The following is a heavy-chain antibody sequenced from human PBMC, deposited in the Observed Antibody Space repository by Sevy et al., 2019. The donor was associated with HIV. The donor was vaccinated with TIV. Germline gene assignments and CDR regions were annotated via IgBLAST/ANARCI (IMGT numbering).Heavy chain of an antibody. CDR1: GFTFSTYT. CDR3: ARGHSSSWPYFDY. D-gene: IGHD6-13*01. V-gene: IGHV3-21*01. Sequence: GGSLRLSCAASGFTFSTYTMNWVRQAPGKALQWVSSISFSSNYIFFADSMKGRFTISRANAKNSLYLQMNSLRAEDTAVYYWARGHSSSWPYFDYWGQGTLVTVSS. J-gene: IGHJ4*02. CDR2: ISFSSNYI.